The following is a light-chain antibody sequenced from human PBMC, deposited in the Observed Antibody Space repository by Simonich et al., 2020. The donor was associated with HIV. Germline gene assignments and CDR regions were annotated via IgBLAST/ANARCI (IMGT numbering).Light chain of an antibody. V-gene: IGKV4-1*01. Sequence: DIVMTQSPDSLAVSLGERATINCKSSQSVLYSSNNKKYLAWYQQKPGQPPKLLIYWASTRESGVPDRFSGSGSGTDFTLTINSLQAEDVAFYYCQQYYITPHTFGQGTKVEIK. CDR1: QSVLYSSNNKKY. CDR2: WAS. CDR3: QQYYITPHT. J-gene: IGKJ1*01.